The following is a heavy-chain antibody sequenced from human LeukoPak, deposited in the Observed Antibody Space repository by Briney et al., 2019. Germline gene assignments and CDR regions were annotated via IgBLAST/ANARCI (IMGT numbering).Heavy chain of an antibody. CDR3: ARGPNYDYVWGSTTVNY. J-gene: IGHJ4*02. D-gene: IGHD3-16*01. V-gene: IGHV4-59*01. CDR2: IYYSGST. Sequence: SETLSLTCTVSGASISSYYWSWIRQPPGKGLEWIGYIYYSGSTNYNPSLKSRVTISVDTSKNQFSLKLSSVTAADTAVYYCARGPNYDYVWGSTTVNYWGQGTLVTVSS. CDR1: GASISSYY.